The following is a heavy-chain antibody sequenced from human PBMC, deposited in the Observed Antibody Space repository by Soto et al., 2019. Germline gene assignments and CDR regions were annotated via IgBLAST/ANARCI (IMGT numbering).Heavy chain of an antibody. Sequence: GGSLRLSCAASGFTFSTYAMSWVRQAPGKGLEWVSVISGSGGSTYYADSVKGRFTISRDNSKNTLYLQMNSLRAEDTAVYYCAKDRTTWHYYYGMDVWGQGTTVTVSS. CDR2: ISGSGGST. CDR3: AKDRTTWHYYYGMDV. V-gene: IGHV3-23*01. D-gene: IGHD1-1*01. CDR1: GFTFSTYA. J-gene: IGHJ6*02.